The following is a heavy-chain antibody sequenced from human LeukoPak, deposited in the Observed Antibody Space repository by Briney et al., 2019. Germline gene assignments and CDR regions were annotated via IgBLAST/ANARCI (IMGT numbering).Heavy chain of an antibody. D-gene: IGHD3-16*02. V-gene: IGHV5-51*01. CDR3: ARSLYYDYVWGSYRYIGAFDI. Sequence: GESLKISCKGSGYSFTSYWIGWVRQMPGKGLEWMGIIYTGDSDTRYSPSFQGQFTISADKSISTAYLQWSSLKASDTAMYYCARSLYYDYVWGSYRYIGAFDIWGQGTMVTVSS. CDR1: GYSFTSYW. CDR2: IYTGDSDT. J-gene: IGHJ3*02.